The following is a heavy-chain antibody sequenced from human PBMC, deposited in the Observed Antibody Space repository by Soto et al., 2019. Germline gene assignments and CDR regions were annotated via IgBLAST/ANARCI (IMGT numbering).Heavy chain of an antibody. Sequence: GGSLRLSCAASGFTFSSYAMHWVRQAPGKGLEWVAVISYDGSNKYYADSVKGRFTISRDNAKNSLYLQMNSLRAEDTAVYYCARAQYSRPDYYYYYYMDVWGKGTTVTVSS. CDR2: ISYDGSNK. D-gene: IGHD6-6*01. CDR1: GFTFSSYA. J-gene: IGHJ6*03. V-gene: IGHV3-30-3*01. CDR3: ARAQYSRPDYYYYYYMDV.